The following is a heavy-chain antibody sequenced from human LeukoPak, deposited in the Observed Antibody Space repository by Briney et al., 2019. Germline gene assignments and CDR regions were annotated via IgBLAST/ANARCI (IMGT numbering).Heavy chain of an antibody. CDR3: ARGGDGYNWGDY. CDR1: RVTFCSYS. Sequence: NPGGSLRLSCAASRVTFCSYSMNWVRQAPGKGLEWVSSISSSSSYIYYADSVKGRFTISRDNAKNSLYLQMNSLRAEDTAVYYCARGGDGYNWGDYWGQGTLVTVSS. CDR2: ISSSSSYI. D-gene: IGHD5-24*01. V-gene: IGHV3-21*01. J-gene: IGHJ4*02.